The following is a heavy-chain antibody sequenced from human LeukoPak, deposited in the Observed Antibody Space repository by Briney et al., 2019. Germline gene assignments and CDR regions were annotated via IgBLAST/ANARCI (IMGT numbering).Heavy chain of an antibody. CDR2: ISGSGGST. Sequence: GGSLRLSCAASGFTFSSYAMSWVRQAPGKGLEWVSAISGSGGSTYYADSVKGRFTISRDNSKNTLYLQMNSLRAEDTAVYYCAKDYDFWSGYYPAWGQETLVTVPS. J-gene: IGHJ5*02. V-gene: IGHV3-23*01. CDR1: GFTFSSYA. CDR3: AKDYDFWSGYYPA. D-gene: IGHD3-3*01.